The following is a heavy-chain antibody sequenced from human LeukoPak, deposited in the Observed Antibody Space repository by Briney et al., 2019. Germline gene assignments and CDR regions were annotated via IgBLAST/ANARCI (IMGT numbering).Heavy chain of an antibody. D-gene: IGHD3-10*01. CDR1: GGSISSYY. J-gene: IGHJ3*02. CDR3: ARPVASFGVLAFDI. Sequence: AETLSLTCTVSGGSISSYYWSWLRQPPGKGLEWVGYMYYSGSTNYNPSLKRRVTMSVDTSKNHFSLKLSSVTAADAAVYYCARPVASFGVLAFDIWGQGTLVTVSS. V-gene: IGHV4-59*12. CDR2: MYYSGST.